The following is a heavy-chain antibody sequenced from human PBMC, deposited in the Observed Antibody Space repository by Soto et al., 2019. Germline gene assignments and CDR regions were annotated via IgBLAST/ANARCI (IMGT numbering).Heavy chain of an antibody. CDR3: AKALSVEPNNYYHYYMDV. D-gene: IGHD1-1*01. CDR2: ISGSSGNT. Sequence: EVQLLDSGGGLVQPGGSLRLSCAASGFTFNNYAMSWVRQAPGKGLEWVSLISGSSGNTYYADSVKGRFTISRDNSKNTLYLQMNTLRAEDTAVYYCAKALSVEPNNYYHYYMDVWGKGPTVTVSS. CDR1: GFTFNNYA. J-gene: IGHJ6*03. V-gene: IGHV3-23*01.